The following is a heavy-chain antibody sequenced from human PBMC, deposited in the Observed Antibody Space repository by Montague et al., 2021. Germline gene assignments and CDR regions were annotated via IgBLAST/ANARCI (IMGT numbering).Heavy chain of an antibody. V-gene: IGHV2-5*01. CDR1: GFSLNTRAVG. CDR2: IYWNDDK. Sequence: VKPTQTLTLTCNFSGFSLNTRAVGVGWIRQPPGKALEWLALIYWNDDKRYSPSLKSTLTITKDTSKNQVVLTMTTADPVDTATYYCARHNSGWYSDSDYWGQGTLVTVSS. CDR3: ARHNSGWYSDSDY. D-gene: IGHD6-19*01. J-gene: IGHJ4*02.